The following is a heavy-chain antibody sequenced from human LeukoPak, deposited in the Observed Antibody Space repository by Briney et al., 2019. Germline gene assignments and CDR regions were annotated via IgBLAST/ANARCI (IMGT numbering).Heavy chain of an antibody. CDR3: ARDPIV. D-gene: IGHD2-15*01. J-gene: IGHJ4*02. CDR2: SGGT. V-gene: IGHV4-59*01. CDR1: GVSISGYY. Sequence: ASETLSLTCTVSGVSISGYYWSWIRQPPGKGLEWIGYSGGTNYNPSLESRLTISVDTSKNQFSLQLRSVTEAGTAVYCCARDPIVRGQGTLVTVSS.